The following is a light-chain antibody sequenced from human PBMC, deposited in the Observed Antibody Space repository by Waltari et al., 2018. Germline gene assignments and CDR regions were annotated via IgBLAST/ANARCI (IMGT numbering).Light chain of an antibody. CDR1: TSTFGSYAL. V-gene: IGLV2-23*01. Sequence: QSALTQPASVSGSPGQSLTIPCTGTTSTFGSYALVSWYQQHPDKAPKLMVYEGTKRPPGISTRFSGAKSGNTASLTISGLQAEDEADYYCCSYAGNTVWVFGGGTKLTVL. CDR3: CSYAGNTVWV. J-gene: IGLJ3*02. CDR2: EGT.